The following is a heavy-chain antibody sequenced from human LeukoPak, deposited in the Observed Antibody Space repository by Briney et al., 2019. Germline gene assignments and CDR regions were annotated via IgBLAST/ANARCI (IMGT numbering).Heavy chain of an antibody. V-gene: IGHV4-39*01. CDR2: IYYSGST. CDR3: ARHNIVVVPAAIEPFDY. D-gene: IGHD2-2*01. Sequence: PSETLSLTCTVSGGSISSSSYYWGWIRQPPGKGLEWIVSIYYSGSTYYNPSLKSRVTISVDTSKNQFSLKLSSVTAADTAVYYCARHNIVVVPAAIEPFDYWGQGTLVTVSS. CDR1: GGSISSSSYY. J-gene: IGHJ4*02.